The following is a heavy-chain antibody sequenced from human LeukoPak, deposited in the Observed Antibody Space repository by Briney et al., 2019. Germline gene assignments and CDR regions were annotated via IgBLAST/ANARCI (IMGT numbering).Heavy chain of an antibody. CDR1: GGSFSGYY. CDR3: ARGDDYVWGSYDI. V-gene: IGHV4-34*01. Sequence: SETLSLTCAVYGGSFSGYYWSWIRQPPGKGLEWIGEINHSGSTNYNPSLKSRVTISVDTSKNQFSLKLSSVTAADTAVYYCARGDDYVWGSYDIWGQGTLVTVSS. J-gene: IGHJ4*02. D-gene: IGHD3-16*01. CDR2: INHSGST.